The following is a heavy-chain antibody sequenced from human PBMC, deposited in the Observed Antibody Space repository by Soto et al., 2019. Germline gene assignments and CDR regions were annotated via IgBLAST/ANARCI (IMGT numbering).Heavy chain of an antibody. Sequence: SETLSLTCTVSGGSIRSSSSYWGWIRQPPGKGLEWIATVYYSGSTYYNPSLKSRVMISVDTSTTGFSLWLNYVTAADTAVYYCARHLDYYDSSSYFDFWGQGTLVTVSS. D-gene: IGHD3-22*01. CDR3: ARHLDYYDSSSYFDF. CDR1: GGSIRSSSSY. V-gene: IGHV4-39*01. J-gene: IGHJ4*02. CDR2: VYYSGST.